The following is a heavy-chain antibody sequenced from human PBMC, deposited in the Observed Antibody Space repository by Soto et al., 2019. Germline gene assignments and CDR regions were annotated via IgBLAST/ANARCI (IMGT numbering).Heavy chain of an antibody. CDR2: IYYSGST. CDR1: GGSISSGGYY. J-gene: IGHJ4*02. D-gene: IGHD3-3*01. V-gene: IGHV4-31*03. Sequence: QVQLQESGPGLVKPSQTLSLTCTVSGGSISSGGYYWSWIRQHPGKGLEWIGYIYYSGSTYYNPFLKGRVTKSVDTSNNQFSLKLSSVTASDTAVYYCASLRFLEWLSVYYFDYWGQGTLVTVSS. CDR3: ASLRFLEWLSVYYFDY.